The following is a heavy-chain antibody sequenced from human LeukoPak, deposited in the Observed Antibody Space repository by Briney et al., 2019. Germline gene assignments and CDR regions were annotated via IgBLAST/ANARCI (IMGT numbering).Heavy chain of an antibody. CDR3: AKDWSGDYNWSDP. Sequence: PGGFLRLSCAASGFIFRSYGMHWVRQAPGKGLEWVACIYPDGNNKDYADSVKGRFIISRDNSKNTLFLQMNSLRPEDTAVYYCAKDWSGDYNWSDPWGQGTLVIVSS. V-gene: IGHV3-30*02. CDR2: IYPDGNNK. CDR1: GFIFRSYG. D-gene: IGHD3-3*01. J-gene: IGHJ5*02.